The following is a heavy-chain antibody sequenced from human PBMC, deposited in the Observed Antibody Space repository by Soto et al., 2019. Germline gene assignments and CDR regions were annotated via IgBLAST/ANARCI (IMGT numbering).Heavy chain of an antibody. V-gene: IGHV3-30-3*01. CDR2: ISYDGSNK. D-gene: IGHD2-15*01. CDR1: GFTFSSYA. J-gene: IGHJ6*02. CDR3: ARVSCSGGSCYDYYYYGMDV. Sequence: GGSLRLSCAASGFTFSSYAMHWVRQAPGKGLEWVAVISYDGSNKYYADSVKGRFTISRDNSKNTLYLQMNSLRAEDTAVYYCARVSCSGGSCYDYYYYGMDVWGQGTTVTVSS.